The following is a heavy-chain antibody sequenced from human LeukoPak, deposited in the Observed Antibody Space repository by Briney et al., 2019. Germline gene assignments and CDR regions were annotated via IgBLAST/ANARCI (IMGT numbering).Heavy chain of an antibody. CDR1: GFTFSSYE. Sequence: GGSLRLSCAASGFTFSSYEMNWVRQAPGKGLEWVSYISSSGSTIYYADSVKGRFTITRDNAKNSLYLQMNSLRAEDTAVYYCAKDLGSGYSLDAFDIWGQGTMVTVSS. CDR2: ISSSGSTI. V-gene: IGHV3-48*03. CDR3: AKDLGSGYSLDAFDI. J-gene: IGHJ3*02. D-gene: IGHD3-22*01.